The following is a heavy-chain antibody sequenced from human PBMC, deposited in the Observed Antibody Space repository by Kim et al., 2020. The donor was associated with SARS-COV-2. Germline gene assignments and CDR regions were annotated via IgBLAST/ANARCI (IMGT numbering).Heavy chain of an antibody. CDR1: GYSFTSYW. Sequence: GESLKISCKGSGYSFTSYWIGWVRQMPGKGLEWMGIIYPGDSDTRYSPSFQGHVTISADKSISTAYLQWSSLKASDTAMYYCARHIWTKGRPYYYYGMDVWGQGTTVTVSS. J-gene: IGHJ6*02. V-gene: IGHV5-51*01. CDR3: ARHIWTKGRPYYYYGMDV. CDR2: IYPGDSDT. D-gene: IGHD1-1*01.